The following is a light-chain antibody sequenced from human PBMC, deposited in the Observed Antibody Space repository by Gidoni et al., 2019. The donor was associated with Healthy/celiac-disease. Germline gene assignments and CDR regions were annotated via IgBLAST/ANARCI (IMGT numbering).Light chain of an antibody. V-gene: IGKV1-39*01. J-gene: IGKJ5*01. CDR3: QQSYSTPIT. Sequence: DIQMTQSPSSLSASVGDRVTITCRASQSISSYLNWYQQKPGKAPMLLSYAASSLQSGVPSRFSGSGSGTDFTLTISSLQPEDFATYYCQQSYSTPITFAQXTRLEIK. CDR2: AAS. CDR1: QSISSY.